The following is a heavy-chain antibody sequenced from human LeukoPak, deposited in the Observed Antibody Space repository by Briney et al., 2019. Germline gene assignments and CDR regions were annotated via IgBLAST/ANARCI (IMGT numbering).Heavy chain of an antibody. CDR2: ISGSGAST. CDR1: GFTFSTNA. Sequence: GGSLRLSCLTSGFTFSTNAMSWVRQAPGKGLEWISGISGSGASTYYADSVTGWFTISRDNSRNTLYLQMNSLRGDDTAVYYCAEDVGKWESLHFFDYWGQGTLVTVSS. D-gene: IGHD1-26*01. CDR3: AEDVGKWESLHFFDY. J-gene: IGHJ4*02. V-gene: IGHV3-23*01.